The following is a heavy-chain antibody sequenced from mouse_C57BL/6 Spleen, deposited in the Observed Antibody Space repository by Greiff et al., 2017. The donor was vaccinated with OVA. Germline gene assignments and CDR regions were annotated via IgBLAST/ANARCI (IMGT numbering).Heavy chain of an antibody. CDR3: TRDFDGYYGYWYFDV. CDR1: GFTFSSYA. D-gene: IGHD2-3*01. Sequence: EVQRVESGEGLVKPGGSLKLSCAASGFTFSSYAMSWVRQTPEKRLEWVAYISSGGDYIYYADTVKGRFTISRDNARNTLYLQMSSLKSEDTAMYYCTRDFDGYYGYWYFDVWGTGTTVTVSS. V-gene: IGHV5-9-1*02. CDR2: ISSGGDYI. J-gene: IGHJ1*03.